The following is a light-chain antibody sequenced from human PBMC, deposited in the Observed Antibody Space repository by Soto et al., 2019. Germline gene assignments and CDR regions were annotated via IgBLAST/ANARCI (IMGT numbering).Light chain of an antibody. V-gene: IGKV1-5*01. Sequence: RLTQSASSLHASIGDRVTITCRASQRLXSWFVWYQQKPGKAPKLLXYDASSLERGCPSRFSGSGSGTEFTLTISSLQPDYWDNYYLQQYKFYTWTFGQGTKVDIK. CDR1: QRLXSW. CDR3: QQYKFYTWT. CDR2: DAS. J-gene: IGKJ1*01.